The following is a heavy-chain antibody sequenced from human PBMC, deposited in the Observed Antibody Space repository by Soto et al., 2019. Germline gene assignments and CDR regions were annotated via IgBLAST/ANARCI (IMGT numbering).Heavy chain of an antibody. V-gene: IGHV3-30*18. Sequence: GGSLRLSCAASGFTFSSYGMHWVRQAPGKGLEWVAVISYDGSNKYYADSVKGRFTISRDNSKNTLYLLMNSLRAEDTAVYYCAKGGDFWSGYYFDYYYYGMDVWGQGTTVTVSS. CDR1: GFTFSSYG. J-gene: IGHJ6*02. CDR2: ISYDGSNK. D-gene: IGHD3-3*01. CDR3: AKGGDFWSGYYFDYYYYGMDV.